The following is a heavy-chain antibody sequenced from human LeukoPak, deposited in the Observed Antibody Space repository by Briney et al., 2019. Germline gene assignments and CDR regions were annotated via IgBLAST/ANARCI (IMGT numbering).Heavy chain of an antibody. Sequence: GGSLRLSCAASGFTFSSYWMHWVRQAPGKGLVWVSRINSDGSSTSYADSVKGRFTTSRDNSKNTLCIQMNSLRAEDTGVYYCARDGEHVLAHDYWGQGTLVTVSS. V-gene: IGHV3-74*01. D-gene: IGHD2-15*01. CDR2: INSDGSST. CDR3: ARDGEHVLAHDY. J-gene: IGHJ4*02. CDR1: GFTFSSYW.